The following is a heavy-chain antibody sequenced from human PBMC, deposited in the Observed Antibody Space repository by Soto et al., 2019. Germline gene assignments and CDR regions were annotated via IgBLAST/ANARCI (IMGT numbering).Heavy chain of an antibody. V-gene: IGHV4-31*11. Sequence: QVQLQESGPGLVKPSQTLSLNCAVSGGSISSTGYYWSWVRQLPGKGLEWIAYIPHGGSRNHSPSLRNRLTMSVDTSREQFSLKLMSVTAADTAVYFCARIDRIALYFDYWGQGILVTVSS. J-gene: IGHJ4*02. CDR1: GGSISSTGYY. D-gene: IGHD2-21*01. CDR3: ARIDRIALYFDY. CDR2: IPHGGSR.